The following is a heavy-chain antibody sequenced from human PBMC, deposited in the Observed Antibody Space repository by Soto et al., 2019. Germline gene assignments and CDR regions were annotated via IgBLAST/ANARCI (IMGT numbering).Heavy chain of an antibody. CDR1: GLTFSSYD. J-gene: IGHJ4*02. CDR2: ISGSSGST. Sequence: EVQLLESGGGLVQPGGSLRLSCAASGLTFSSYDMRWVRQAPGKGLEWVSAISGSSGSTYYADSVKGPFTISRDSSKNTLYLQMNGLSAEDTSGSYGAKDPRYYYGSSTKVGFDYWGQGTPVTVSS. CDR3: AKDPRYYYGSSTKVGFDY. V-gene: IGHV3-23*01. D-gene: IGHD3-22*01.